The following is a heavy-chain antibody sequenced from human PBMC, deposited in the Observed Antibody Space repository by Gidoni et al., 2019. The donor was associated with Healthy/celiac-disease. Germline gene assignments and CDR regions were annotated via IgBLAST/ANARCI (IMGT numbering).Heavy chain of an antibody. CDR2: INHSGST. Sequence: QVQLQQWGAGLLKPSETMSLTCAVYGVSFSGYYWSWIRQPPGKGLEWIGEINHSGSTTYNPSLKSRVTISVDTSKNQFSLKLSSVTAADTAVYYCASYDSSGYPRYGDYWGQGTLVTVSS. CDR3: ASYDSSGYPRYGDY. CDR1: GVSFSGYY. V-gene: IGHV4-34*01. J-gene: IGHJ4*02. D-gene: IGHD3-22*01.